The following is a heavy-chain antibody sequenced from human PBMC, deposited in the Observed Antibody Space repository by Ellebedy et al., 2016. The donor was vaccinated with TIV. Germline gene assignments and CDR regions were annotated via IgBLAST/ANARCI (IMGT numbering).Heavy chain of an antibody. CDR1: RFSLSNSF. D-gene: IGHD5-12*01. V-gene: IGHV3-23*01. CDR3: VRDEWVLQYSGLGDF. Sequence: GGSLRLXCAASRFSLSNSFMSWIRQAPGKGLEWVSTLTADGRSTYFADSVKGRFTISRDNSKNTVYLQMNSLRAEDTAVYYCVRDEWVLQYSGLGDFWGQGTLVTVSS. J-gene: IGHJ4*02. CDR2: LTADGRST.